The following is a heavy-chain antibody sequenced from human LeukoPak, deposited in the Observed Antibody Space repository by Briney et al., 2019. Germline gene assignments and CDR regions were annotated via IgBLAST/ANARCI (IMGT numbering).Heavy chain of an antibody. V-gene: IGHV1-18*01. CDR2: ISAYNGNT. CDR3: ATPLAYGNSYYYYGMDV. CDR1: GYTFTSYG. Sequence: ASVKVSCKASGYTFTSYGISWVRQAPGQGLEWMGWISAYNGNTNYAQKLQGRVTMTTDTSTSTAYMELRSLRSDDTAVYYCATPLAYGNSYYYYGMDVWGQGTTVTVSS. D-gene: IGHD4-23*01. J-gene: IGHJ6*02.